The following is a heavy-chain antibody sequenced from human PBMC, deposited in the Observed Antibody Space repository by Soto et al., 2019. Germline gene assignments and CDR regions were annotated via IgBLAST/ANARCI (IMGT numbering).Heavy chain of an antibody. D-gene: IGHD6-19*01. CDR2: IKHDGSEK. J-gene: IGHJ6*02. V-gene: IGHV3-7*03. CDR3: ASVPGSPGYHGLDV. Sequence: EVQLVESGGGLVQPGGSLRLSCATSGLTFSQYWMTWVRQAPGKGLEWVATIKHDGSEKSNLDSVEGRFTISRDNAKNALSLQMNSLRVEDTAVYFFASVPGSPGYHGLDVWGQGTTVTVSS. CDR1: GLTFSQYW.